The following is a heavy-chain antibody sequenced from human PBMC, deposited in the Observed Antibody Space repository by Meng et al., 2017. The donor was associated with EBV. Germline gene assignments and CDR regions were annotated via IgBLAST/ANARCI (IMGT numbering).Heavy chain of an antibody. CDR1: GFSLSTRGVG. V-gene: IGHV2-5*02. CDR2: IYWDDDK. CDR3: AHIIAARPFDY. J-gene: IGHJ4*02. D-gene: IGHD6-6*01. Sequence: QIPLKQSGPTLVKPTQHLTLTCTFSGFSLSTRGVGVGWIRQPPGKALEWLALIYWDDDKRYSPSLKSRLTITKDTSKNQVVLTMTNMDPVDAATYYCAHIIAARPFDYWGQGTLVTVSS.